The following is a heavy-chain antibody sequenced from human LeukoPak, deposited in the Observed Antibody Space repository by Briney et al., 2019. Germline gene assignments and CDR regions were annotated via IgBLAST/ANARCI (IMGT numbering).Heavy chain of an antibody. CDR2: IYYSGST. D-gene: IGHD1-1*01. Sequence: SETLSLTCTVSGGSISTYYWSWIRQSPGKGLEWIGSIYYSGSTNYNPSLKSRVTISVDTSKNQFSLELSSVTAADAAVYYCAVNLTRHTFDIWGQGTMVTVAS. V-gene: IGHV4-59*08. CDR1: GGSISTYY. J-gene: IGHJ3*02. CDR3: AVNLTRHTFDI.